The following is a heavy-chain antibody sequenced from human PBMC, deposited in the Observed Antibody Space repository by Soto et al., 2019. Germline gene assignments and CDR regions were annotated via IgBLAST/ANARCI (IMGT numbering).Heavy chain of an antibody. CDR3: ARDSGSYYLLLDY. Sequence: QVQLVQSGAEVKKPGSSVKVSCKASGGTFSSSGISWVRQAPGQGLEWMGGIMPIFGTADYAQKFQGRVTITADEYTSTAYMELSSLRSEDTAVYYCARDSGSYYLLLDYWGQGTLVTVSS. V-gene: IGHV1-69*01. J-gene: IGHJ4*02. CDR1: GGTFSSSG. CDR2: IMPIFGTA. D-gene: IGHD1-26*01.